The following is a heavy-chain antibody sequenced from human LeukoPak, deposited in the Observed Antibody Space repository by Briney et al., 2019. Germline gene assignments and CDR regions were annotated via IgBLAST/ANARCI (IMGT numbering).Heavy chain of an antibody. CDR2: IYYSGST. J-gene: IGHJ3*02. CDR3: ARDKDAFDI. V-gene: IGHV4-61*01. Sequence: SETLSLTCTVSGGSVSSCSYYWSWIRQPPGKGLEWIGYIYYSGSTNYNPSPKSRVTLSVDTSKNQFSLKLSSVTAADTAVYYCARDKDAFDIWGQGTMVTVSS. CDR1: GGSVSSCSYY.